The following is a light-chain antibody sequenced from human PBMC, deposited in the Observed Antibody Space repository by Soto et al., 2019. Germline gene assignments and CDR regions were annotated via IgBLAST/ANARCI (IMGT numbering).Light chain of an antibody. V-gene: IGKV3-20*01. CDR3: HQYGGSPRT. Sequence: ETVLTQSPGTLSLSPGERATLSCRASQSVSSNYLAWYQRKPGQAPRLLIYGASSRATGIPDRFSGSGSGTDFTLTISRLEPEDFAVYYCHQYGGSPRTFGQGTKVDIK. J-gene: IGKJ1*01. CDR2: GAS. CDR1: QSVSSNY.